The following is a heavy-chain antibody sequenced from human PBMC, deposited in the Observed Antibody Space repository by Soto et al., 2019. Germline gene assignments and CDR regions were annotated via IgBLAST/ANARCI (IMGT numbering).Heavy chain of an antibody. CDR3: ARDHSGYDGLYAFDI. D-gene: IGHD5-12*01. CDR1: GFTVSSNY. J-gene: IGHJ3*02. V-gene: IGHV3-53*04. CDR2: IYSGGST. Sequence: GGSLRLSCAASGFTVSSNYMSWVRQAPGKGLEWVSVIYSGGSTYYADSVKGRFTISRHNSKNTLYLQMNSLRAEDTALYYCARDHSGYDGLYAFDIWGQGTMVTVSS.